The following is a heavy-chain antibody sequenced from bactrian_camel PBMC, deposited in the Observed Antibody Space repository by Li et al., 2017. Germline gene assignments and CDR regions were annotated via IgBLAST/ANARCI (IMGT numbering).Heavy chain of an antibody. Sequence: HVQLVESGGGPVQAGGSLRLSCVGSGRTYIMQCLAWFRRAPGKEREDVAHLDKDGTTRYVESMKGRFTISRDNAKNTLYLQMNSLKPEDTAMYYCTKDRSYGTRNWVQSTRGQGTQVTVS. CDR3: TKDRSYGTRNWVQST. CDR2: LDKDGTT. V-gene: IGHV3S53*01. CDR1: GRTYIMQC. J-gene: IGHJ4*01. D-gene: IGHD3*01.